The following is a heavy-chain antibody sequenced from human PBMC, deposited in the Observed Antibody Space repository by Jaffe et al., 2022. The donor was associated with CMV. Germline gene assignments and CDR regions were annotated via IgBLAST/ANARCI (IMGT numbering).Heavy chain of an antibody. J-gene: IGHJ3*02. CDR1: GFTFSSYE. CDR3: ASRYSRSFDSDAFDI. Sequence: EVQLVESGGGLVQPGGSLRLSCAASGFTFSSYEMNWVRQAPGKGLEWVSYISSSGSTIYYADSVKGRFTISRDNAKNSLYLQMNSLRAEDTAVYYCASRYSRSFDSDAFDIWGQGTMVTVSS. CDR2: ISSSGSTI. D-gene: IGHD1-26*01. V-gene: IGHV3-48*03.